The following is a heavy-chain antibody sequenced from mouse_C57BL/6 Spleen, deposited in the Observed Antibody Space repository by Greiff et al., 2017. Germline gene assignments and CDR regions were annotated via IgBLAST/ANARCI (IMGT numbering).Heavy chain of an antibody. CDR1: GYAFSSSW. CDR2: IYPGDGDT. Sequence: VQLQQSGPELVKPGASVKISCKASGYAFSSSWMNWVKQRPGKGLEWIGRIYPGDGDTNYNGKFKGKATLTADKSSSTAYMQLSSLTSEDSAVYFCARESSGHYYVMDYWGQGTSVTVSS. V-gene: IGHV1-82*01. J-gene: IGHJ4*01. CDR3: ARESSGHYYVMDY. D-gene: IGHD3-2*02.